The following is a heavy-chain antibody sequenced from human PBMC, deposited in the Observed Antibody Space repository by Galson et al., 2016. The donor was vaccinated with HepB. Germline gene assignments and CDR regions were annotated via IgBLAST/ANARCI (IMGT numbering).Heavy chain of an antibody. CDR1: GFIFSSYN. CDR3: ARDVGAARTDYYAMDV. D-gene: IGHD6-6*01. J-gene: IGHJ6*02. Sequence: SLRLSCAASGFIFSSYNMNWVRQAPGKGLEWVSSISSSGRYIYYADSVKGRFTISRDNAENSLYLQMKSLRAEDTAVYYCARDVGAARTDYYAMDVWGQGTTVTVSS. CDR2: ISSSGRYI. V-gene: IGHV3-21*01.